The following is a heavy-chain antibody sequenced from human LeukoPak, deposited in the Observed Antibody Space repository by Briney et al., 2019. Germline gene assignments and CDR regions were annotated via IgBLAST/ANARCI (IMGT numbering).Heavy chain of an antibody. Sequence: SQTLSLTCTISGVSINSDAYFWSWIRQPPGKGLEWIGYIYHSANTYYNPSLKSRVIISLDTSKNQFSLKLSSVTAADTAVYYCARDWPVTGIDFWGQGILVTVSS. CDR1: GVSINSDAYF. CDR2: IYHSANT. J-gene: IGHJ4*02. V-gene: IGHV4-30-2*01. CDR3: ARDWPVTGIDF. D-gene: IGHD6-19*01.